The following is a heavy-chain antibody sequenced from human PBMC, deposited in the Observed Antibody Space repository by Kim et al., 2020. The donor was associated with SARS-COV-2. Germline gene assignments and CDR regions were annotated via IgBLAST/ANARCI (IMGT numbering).Heavy chain of an antibody. CDR1: GGSISSGSYY. CDR3: ARDKPDSGWWYFDL. J-gene: IGHJ2*01. Sequence: SETLSLTCTVSGGSISSGSYYWSWIRQPAGKGLEWIGRIYTSGSTNYNPSLKSRVTISVDTSKNQFSLKLSSVTAADTAVYYCARDKPDSGWWYFDLLGRRTLVTVSS. V-gene: IGHV4-61*02. CDR2: IYTSGST. D-gene: IGHD6-19*01.